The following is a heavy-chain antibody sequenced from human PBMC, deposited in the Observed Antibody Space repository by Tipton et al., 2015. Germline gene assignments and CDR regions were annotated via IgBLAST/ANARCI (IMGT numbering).Heavy chain of an antibody. J-gene: IGHJ3*02. CDR2: IHPGDSDT. CDR3: ARHVSLYYDTHGSDALDI. CDR1: GYSFTSYW. Sequence: QLVQSGAELKKPGESLKISCKGSGYSFTSYWIGWVRQMPGKGLEWMGIIHPGDSDTRYSPSFPGQVTISADKSSSTAYLQWSSLMASDTAMYYCARHVSLYYDTHGSDALDIWAQGTMVTVST. D-gene: IGHD3-22*01. V-gene: IGHV5-51*01.